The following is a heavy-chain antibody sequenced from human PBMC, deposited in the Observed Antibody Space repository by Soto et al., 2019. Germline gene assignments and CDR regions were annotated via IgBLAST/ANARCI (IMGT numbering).Heavy chain of an antibody. V-gene: IGHV4-59*01. CDR2: IYYSGST. CDR1: GGSISSYY. D-gene: IGHD6-25*01. CDR3: ARVAAWYYGMDV. Sequence: NPSEALSLTCTVSGGSISSYYWSWIRQPPGKGLEWIGYIYYSGSTNYNPSLKSRVTISVDTSKNQFSLKLSSVTAADTAVYYCARVAAWYYGMDVWGQGTTVTVSS. J-gene: IGHJ6*02.